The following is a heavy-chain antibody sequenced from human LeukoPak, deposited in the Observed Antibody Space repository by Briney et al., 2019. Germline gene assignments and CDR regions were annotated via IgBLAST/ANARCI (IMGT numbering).Heavy chain of an antibody. J-gene: IGHJ5*02. Sequence: PSETLSLTCTVSGDSVTSGGFYWAWLRQPPGRGLEWLATVYYTGITYYNPSLNSRVTISIDTSKNHFSLKLSSVVAPDTAVYYCARHSGSGSLSRPFDPWGQGTLVTVSS. D-gene: IGHD3-10*01. V-gene: IGHV4-39*02. CDR3: ARHSGSGSLSRPFDP. CDR1: GDSVTSGGFY. CDR2: VYYTGIT.